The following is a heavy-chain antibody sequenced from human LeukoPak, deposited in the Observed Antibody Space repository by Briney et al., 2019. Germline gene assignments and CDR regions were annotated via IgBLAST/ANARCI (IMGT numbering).Heavy chain of an antibody. J-gene: IGHJ6*02. CDR3: ASGWYRVSYYYYGMDV. V-gene: IGHV4-59*12. CDR1: GGSISSYY. Sequence: KPSETLSLTCTVSGGSISSYYWSWIRQPPGKGLEWIGYIYYSGSTNYNPSLKSRVTISVDTSKNQFSLKLSSVTAADTAVYYCASGWYRVSYYYYGMDVWGQGTTVTVSS. D-gene: IGHD6-19*01. CDR2: IYYSGST.